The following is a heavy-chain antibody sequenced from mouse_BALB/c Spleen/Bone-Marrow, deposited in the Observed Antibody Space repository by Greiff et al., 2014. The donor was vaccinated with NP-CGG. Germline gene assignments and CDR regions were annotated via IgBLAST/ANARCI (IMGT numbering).Heavy chain of an antibody. J-gene: IGHJ3*01. V-gene: IGHV1-9*01. CDR3: ARELGLRLAY. Sequence: VQLVESGAELMKPGASVKISCKATGYTFSSYWIEWVKQRPGHGLEWIGEILPGSGSTNYNEKFKGKATFTADTSSNTAYMQLSSPTSEDSAVYYCARELGLRLAYWGQGTLVTVSA. CDR2: ILPGSGST. D-gene: IGHD3-1*01. CDR1: GYTFSSYW.